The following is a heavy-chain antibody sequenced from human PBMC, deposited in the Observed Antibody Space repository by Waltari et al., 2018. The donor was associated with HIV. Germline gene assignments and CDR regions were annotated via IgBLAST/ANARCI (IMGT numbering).Heavy chain of an antibody. J-gene: IGHJ4*02. Sequence: EVQLLESGGGLVKPGGSLRLACAASGFTFSIYSMNWVRQAPGKGLERVSSLRSNSVYIYYADAVQGRFTISRDNAKNSLYLHMNRVRAEDTAVYYCARDTRSDPTLYSFDYWGQGTLVTVSS. D-gene: IGHD1-26*01. CDR2: LRSNSVYI. CDR1: GFTFSIYS. V-gene: IGHV3-21*01. CDR3: ARDTRSDPTLYSFDY.